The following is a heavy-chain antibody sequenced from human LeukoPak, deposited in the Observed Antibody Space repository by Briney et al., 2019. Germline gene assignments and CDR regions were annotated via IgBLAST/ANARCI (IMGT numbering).Heavy chain of an antibody. J-gene: IGHJ4*02. CDR1: GFTLSSYA. D-gene: IGHD6-13*01. Sequence: GSLRLSCAASGFTLSSYAMSWVRQAPGKGLEWIGYIYYSGSTNYNPSLKSRVTISVDTSKNQFSLKLSSVTAADTAVYYCARYSSSWYGIDYWGQGTLVTVSS. CDR2: IYYSGST. CDR3: ARYSSSWYGIDY. V-gene: IGHV4-59*08.